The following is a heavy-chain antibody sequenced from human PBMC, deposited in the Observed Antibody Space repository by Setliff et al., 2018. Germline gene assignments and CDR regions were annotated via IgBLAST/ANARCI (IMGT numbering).Heavy chain of an antibody. CDR1: GYSISSGYY. J-gene: IGHJ3*02. V-gene: IGHV4-38-2*01. CDR2: INHSGST. Sequence: PSETLSLTCAVSGYSISSGYYWGWIRQPPGKGLEWIGEINHSGSTNYNPSLKSRVTISVDTSKNQFSLKLSSVTAADTAVYYCARGPNSNYEGAFDIWGQGTMVTVSS. D-gene: IGHD4-4*01. CDR3: ARGPNSNYEGAFDI.